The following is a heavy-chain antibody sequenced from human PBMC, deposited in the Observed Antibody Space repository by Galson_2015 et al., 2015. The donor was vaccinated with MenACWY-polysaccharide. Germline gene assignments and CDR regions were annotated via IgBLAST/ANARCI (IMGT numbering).Heavy chain of an antibody. CDR1: GVVFDHSA. V-gene: IGHV3-23*01. CDR3: AKDPVWWPRYDAFDI. J-gene: IGHJ3*02. D-gene: IGHD2-21*01. Sequence: FPRLRYASAGVVFDHSALSWGRQGRGKGLEWVAAIRGSGGSTYYADSVRGRFPISRDNSKNTLYLQMNRLRAEDTAVYYCAKDPVWWPRYDAFDIWGQGTMVTVSS. CDR2: IRGSGGST.